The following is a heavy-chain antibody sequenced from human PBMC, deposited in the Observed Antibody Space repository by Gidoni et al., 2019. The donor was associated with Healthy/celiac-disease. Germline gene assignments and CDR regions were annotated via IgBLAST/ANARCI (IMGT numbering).Heavy chain of an antibody. D-gene: IGHD6-19*01. Sequence: QVQLVQSGAEVSKPGASVNVSCKASGYPFTSYAMHWVRQAPGQRLEWMGWINAGNGNTKDSQKFQGRVTITRDTSASTAYMELSRLRSEDTAVYYCARGQSSGWLNWFDPWGQGTLVTVSS. CDR3: ARGQSSGWLNWFDP. V-gene: IGHV1-3*01. J-gene: IGHJ5*02. CDR1: GYPFTSYA. CDR2: INAGNGNT.